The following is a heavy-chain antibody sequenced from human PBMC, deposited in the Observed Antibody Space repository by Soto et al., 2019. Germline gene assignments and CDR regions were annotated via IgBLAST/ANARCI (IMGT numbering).Heavy chain of an antibody. D-gene: IGHD3-10*01. CDR3: ARDNGFGESDV. Sequence: QVQLVQSGAEVKKPGASVKVSCKASGYSFTSYGISWVRQAPGQGLEWMGWISAYNGNTNYAQKLQGRVTMTTDTPTSTAYMVLRSLRCDDTAVYYCARDNGFGESDVWGQGTTVTVSS. CDR2: ISAYNGNT. V-gene: IGHV1-18*01. CDR1: GYSFTSYG. J-gene: IGHJ6*02.